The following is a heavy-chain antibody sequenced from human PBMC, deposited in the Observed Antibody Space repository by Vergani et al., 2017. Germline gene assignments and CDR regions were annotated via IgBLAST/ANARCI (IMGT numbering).Heavy chain of an antibody. J-gene: IGHJ4*02. CDR2: IKQDGSEK. D-gene: IGHD2-15*01. CDR3: ARARYCSGGSCYSQSYYFDY. CDR1: GFTFSSYW. V-gene: IGHV3-7*01. Sequence: EVQLVESGGGLVKPGGSLRLSCAASGFTFSSYWMSWVRQAPGKGLEWVANIKQDGSEKYYVDSVKGRFTISRDNAKNSLYLQMNSLRAEDTAVYYCARARYCSGGSCYSQSYYFDYWGQGTLVTVSS.